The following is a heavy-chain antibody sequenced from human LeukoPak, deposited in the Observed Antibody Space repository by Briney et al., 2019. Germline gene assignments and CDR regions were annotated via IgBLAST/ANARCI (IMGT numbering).Heavy chain of an antibody. CDR3: ARSPYCSSTSCYNWFDP. CDR2: IHYSGST. V-gene: IGHV4-39*01. Sequence: SETLSLTCTVSGGSISSSSYYWGWIRQPPGKGLEWIGSIHYSGSTYYNPSLKSRVTISVDTSKNQFSLKLSSVTAADTAVYYCARSPYCSSTSCYNWFDPWGQGTLVTVSS. J-gene: IGHJ5*02. CDR1: GGSISSSSYY. D-gene: IGHD2-2*01.